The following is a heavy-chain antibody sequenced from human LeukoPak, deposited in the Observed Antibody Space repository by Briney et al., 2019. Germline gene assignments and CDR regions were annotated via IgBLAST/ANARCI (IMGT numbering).Heavy chain of an antibody. CDR3: ARRYCSSTSCLLDY. CDR1: GFTFSSYE. D-gene: IGHD2-2*01. CDR2: ISSTSGSTI. J-gene: IGHJ4*02. Sequence: GGSLILSCAASGFTFSSYEMNWVRQAPGKGLEWVSYISSTSGSTIYYADSVKGRFTISRDNAKNSLYLQMNSLRAEDTAVYYCARRYCSSTSCLLDYWGQGTLVTVSS. V-gene: IGHV3-48*03.